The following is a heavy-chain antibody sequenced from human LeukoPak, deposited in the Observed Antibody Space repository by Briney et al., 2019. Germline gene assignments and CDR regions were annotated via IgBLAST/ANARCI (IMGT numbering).Heavy chain of an antibody. V-gene: IGHV3-30*18. CDR2: ISYDGSNK. D-gene: IGHD4-17*01. Sequence: GGSLRLFCAASGFTFSSYGMHWVRQAPGKGLEWVAVISYDGSNKYYADSVKGRFTISRDNSKNTLYLQMNSLRAEDTAVYYCAKDANYGDYPRGGFDPWGQGTLVTVSS. J-gene: IGHJ5*02. CDR1: GFTFSSYG. CDR3: AKDANYGDYPRGGFDP.